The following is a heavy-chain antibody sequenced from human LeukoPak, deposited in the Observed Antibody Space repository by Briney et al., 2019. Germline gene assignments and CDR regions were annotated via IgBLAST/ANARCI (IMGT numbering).Heavy chain of an antibody. J-gene: IGHJ4*02. CDR3: AREGHYYGSGELPNY. Sequence: GGSLRLSCAASGFTFGSNWMSWFRNAPGKGREWLANIKQDGSEKYYVDSVKGRFTISRDNAKNSLYMQMNSLRAEDTAVYYCAREGHYYGSGELPNYWGQGTLVTVSS. D-gene: IGHD3-10*01. CDR1: GFTFGSNW. CDR2: IKQDGSEK. V-gene: IGHV3-7*01.